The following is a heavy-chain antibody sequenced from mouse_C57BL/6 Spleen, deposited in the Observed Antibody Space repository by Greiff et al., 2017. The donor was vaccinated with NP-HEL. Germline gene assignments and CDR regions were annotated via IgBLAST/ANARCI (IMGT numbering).Heavy chain of an antibody. D-gene: IGHD1-1*01. CDR2: INPNNGGT. Sequence: VQLQQSGPELVKPGASVKISCKASGYTFTDYYMNWVKQSHGKSLEWIGDINPNNGGTSYNQKFKGKATLTVDKSSSTAYMELRSLTSEDSAVYYCAVFITTVVDYWGQGTTLTVSS. CDR1: GYTFTDYY. J-gene: IGHJ2*01. V-gene: IGHV1-26*01. CDR3: AVFITTVVDY.